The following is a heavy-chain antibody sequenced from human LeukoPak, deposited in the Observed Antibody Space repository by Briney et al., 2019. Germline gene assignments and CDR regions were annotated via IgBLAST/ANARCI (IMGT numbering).Heavy chain of an antibody. CDR3: TTAGTYDFWSGYGSGEGP. CDR1: GSSISSSNW. Sequence: SGTLSLTCAVSGSSISSSNWWSWVRQPPGKGLEWIGEIYHSGSTNYNPSLKSRVTISVDKSKNQFSLKLSSVTAADTAVYYCTTAGTYDFWSGYGSGEGPWGQGTLVTVSS. J-gene: IGHJ5*02. D-gene: IGHD3-3*01. V-gene: IGHV4-4*02. CDR2: IYHSGST.